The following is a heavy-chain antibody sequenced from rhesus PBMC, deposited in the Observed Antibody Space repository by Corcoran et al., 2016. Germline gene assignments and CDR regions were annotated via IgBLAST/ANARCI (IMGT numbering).Heavy chain of an antibody. J-gene: IGHJ2*01. CDR3: ARLYGNYWYFDL. CDR1: GGSISSSY. D-gene: IGHD4-35*01. Sequence: QLQLQELGPGLVKPSETLSVTCAVSGGSISSSYWSWIRQAPGKGLELIGYIYGSGSSTNYNPSLKSRVTLSVDTSKNQLSLKLSSVTTADTAVYYCARLYGNYWYFDLWGPGTPITISS. CDR2: IYGSGSST. V-gene: IGHV4-169*01.